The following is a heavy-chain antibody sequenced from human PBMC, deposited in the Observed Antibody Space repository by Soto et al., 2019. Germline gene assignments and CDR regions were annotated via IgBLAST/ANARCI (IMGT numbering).Heavy chain of an antibody. J-gene: IGHJ4*02. V-gene: IGHV3-74*01. Sequence: EMQLVESGGGLVQPGGSLRPSCAASGFTLSGHWIHWVRQAPGKGLEWVSRIDIDGRGTSYADSVKGRFTISTDNAKNTVYLQMNSLRAEDTAVYYCATVFDFWGQGTLVTVSS. CDR3: ATVFDF. D-gene: IGHD4-17*01. CDR2: IDIDGRGT. CDR1: GFTLSGHW.